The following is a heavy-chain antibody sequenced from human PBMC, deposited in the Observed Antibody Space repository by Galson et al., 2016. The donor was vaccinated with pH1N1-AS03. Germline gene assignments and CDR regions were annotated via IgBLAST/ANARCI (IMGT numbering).Heavy chain of an antibody. D-gene: IGHD2-2*01. Sequence: LSLTCTVSGGSISTSYWNWIRQPPGQGLEWIGYTHISGKINYNPSLKSRVTISLDTSKNQFSLKLGSVTAADTAVYYCARLSDQVCCHFDLWGRGTLVTVSS. V-gene: IGHV4-4*08. J-gene: IGHJ2*01. CDR3: ARLSDQVCCHFDL. CDR2: THISGKI. CDR1: GGSISTSY.